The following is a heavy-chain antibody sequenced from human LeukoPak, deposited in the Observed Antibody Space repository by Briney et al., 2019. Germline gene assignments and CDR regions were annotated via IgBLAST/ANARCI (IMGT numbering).Heavy chain of an antibody. D-gene: IGHD3-10*01. V-gene: IGHV3-9*03. Sequence: PGGSLRLSCAASGFTFDDYAMHWVRQAPGKGLEWVSSISWNSGRMDYADSVKGRFTISRDNAKNSLYLQMNSLRVEDMASYYCAKDVNYSPSGTFDYWGQGTLVTVSS. J-gene: IGHJ4*02. CDR3: AKDVNYSPSGTFDY. CDR1: GFTFDDYA. CDR2: ISWNSGRM.